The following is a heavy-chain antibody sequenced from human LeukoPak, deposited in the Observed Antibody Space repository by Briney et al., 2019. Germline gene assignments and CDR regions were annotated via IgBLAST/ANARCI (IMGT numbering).Heavy chain of an antibody. Sequence: SQTLSLTFAISVYSVSSNSAAWNWIRQSPSRGLEWLGRTYYRSKWYNDYAVSVKSRITINPDTSKNQFYLQLDSVTPEDTAVYYCARGRSGWYYFDYWGQGTLVTVSS. CDR2: TYYRSKWYN. D-gene: IGHD6-19*01. V-gene: IGHV6-1*01. CDR3: ARGRSGWYYFDY. J-gene: IGHJ4*02. CDR1: VYSVSSNSAA.